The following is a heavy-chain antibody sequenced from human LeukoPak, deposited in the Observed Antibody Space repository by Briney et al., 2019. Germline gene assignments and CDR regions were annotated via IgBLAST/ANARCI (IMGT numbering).Heavy chain of an antibody. Sequence: QPGMSLRLSCAVSGFTFSTFGMHWLRQAPGKGLEWVANIWYDGINKYYADSVKGRFTISRDNSKNTLYLQMNSLTAEDTAVYYCAKGVHSSGWWRTPPPDFLDYWGQGTLVTVSS. CDR2: IWYDGINK. CDR3: AKGVHSSGWWRTPPPDFLDY. J-gene: IGHJ4*02. V-gene: IGHV3-33*06. D-gene: IGHD6-19*01. CDR1: GFTFSTFG.